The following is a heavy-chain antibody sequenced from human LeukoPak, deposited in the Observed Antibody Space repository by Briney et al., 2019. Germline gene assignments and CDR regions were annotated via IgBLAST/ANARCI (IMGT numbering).Heavy chain of an antibody. Sequence: SETLSLTCIVSGGSISSSSYYWGWIRQPPGKGLEWIGSIYYSGSTYYNPSLKSRVTISVDTSKNQFSLKLSSVTAADTAVYYCARLQSIAVAAPWDYWGQGTLVTVSS. J-gene: IGHJ4*02. CDR1: GGSISSSSYY. CDR2: IYYSGST. CDR3: ARLQSIAVAAPWDY. D-gene: IGHD6-19*01. V-gene: IGHV4-39*01.